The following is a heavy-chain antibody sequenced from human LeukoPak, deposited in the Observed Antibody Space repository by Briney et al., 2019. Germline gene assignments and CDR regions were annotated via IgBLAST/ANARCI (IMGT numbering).Heavy chain of an antibody. CDR2: ISAYNGNT. CDR3: ARDRSTVTTFTSDGAFDI. D-gene: IGHD4-17*01. V-gene: IGHV1-18*01. Sequence: ASVKVSCKASGYTFTSYGISWVRQAPGQGLEWMGWISAYNGNTNYAQKLQGRVTMTTDTSTSTAYMELRSLRSDDTAVYYCARDRSTVTTFTSDGAFDIWGQGTMVTVSS. J-gene: IGHJ3*02. CDR1: GYTFTSYG.